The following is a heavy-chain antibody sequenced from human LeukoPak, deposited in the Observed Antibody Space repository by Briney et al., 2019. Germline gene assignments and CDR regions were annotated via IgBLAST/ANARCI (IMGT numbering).Heavy chain of an antibody. J-gene: IGHJ6*03. Sequence: ASVKVSCKASGYTFTSYDINWVRQATGQGLEWMGWMNPNSGNTGYAQKFQGRVTMTRNTSISTAYMELSSLRSEDTAVYYCAGGRDLSGRSGYYYYYYYMDVWGKGTTVTVS. CDR1: GYTFTSYD. CDR3: AGGRDLSGRSGYYYYYYYMDV. D-gene: IGHD3-3*01. CDR2: MNPNSGNT. V-gene: IGHV1-8*01.